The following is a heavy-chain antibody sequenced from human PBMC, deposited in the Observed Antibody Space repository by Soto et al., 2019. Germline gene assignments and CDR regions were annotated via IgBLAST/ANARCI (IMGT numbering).Heavy chain of an antibody. Sequence: SVKRSWKGSGYSYSVYHRRWVSRATGQGLEWMGWINPNSGGTNYAQKFQGWVTMTRDTSISTAYMELSRLRSDDTAVYYCARALNWNAVFDYWGQGTLVTVSS. V-gene: IGHV1-2*04. D-gene: IGHD1-20*01. J-gene: IGHJ4*02. CDR1: GYSYSVYH. CDR2: INPNSGGT. CDR3: ARALNWNAVFDY.